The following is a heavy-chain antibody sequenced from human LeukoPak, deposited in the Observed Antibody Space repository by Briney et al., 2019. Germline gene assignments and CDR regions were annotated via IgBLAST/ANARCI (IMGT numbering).Heavy chain of an antibody. CDR3: AKDWAPDYYDSSVYPGY. CDR2: ISYDGSNK. CDR1: GFTFSSYG. J-gene: IGHJ4*02. V-gene: IGHV3-30*18. Sequence: GGSLRLSCAASGFTFSSYGMQWVRQAPGKGLERVAVISYDGSNKYYADPVKGRFTTSRDKSKNTLYLQMNSLRAEDTAVYYCAKDWAPDYYDSSVYPGYWGQGTLVTVSS. D-gene: IGHD3-22*01.